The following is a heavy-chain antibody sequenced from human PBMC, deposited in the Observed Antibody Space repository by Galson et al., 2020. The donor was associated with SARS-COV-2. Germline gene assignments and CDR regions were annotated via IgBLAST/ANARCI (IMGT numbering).Heavy chain of an antibody. CDR1: GGSINGYF. J-gene: IGHJ5*02. CDR2: IYHSGST. D-gene: IGHD2-15*01. Sequence: SETLSLTCSVSGGSINGYFWTWIRQAPGKGVEWIGNIYHSGSTSYNTSLKSRVTMSVDTSENQYSLKLSSVTAADTAVYSCARIVVGAGGRWFDPWGQGTLVTVSS. CDR3: ARIVVGAGGRWFDP. V-gene: IGHV4-59*01.